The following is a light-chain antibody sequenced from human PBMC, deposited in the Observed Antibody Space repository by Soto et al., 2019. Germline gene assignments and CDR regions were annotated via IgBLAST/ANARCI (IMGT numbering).Light chain of an antibody. CDR1: QSVRGN. CDR2: DAS. CDR3: QQRSNWPIT. V-gene: IGKV3-11*01. J-gene: IGKJ5*01. Sequence: EIVLTQSPGALSLSPGDRATLSCRASQSVRGNLAWYQQKPGQAPRLLIYDASNRATGIPARFSGSGSGTDFTLTISSLEPEDFAVYYCQQRSNWPITFGQGTRLEIK.